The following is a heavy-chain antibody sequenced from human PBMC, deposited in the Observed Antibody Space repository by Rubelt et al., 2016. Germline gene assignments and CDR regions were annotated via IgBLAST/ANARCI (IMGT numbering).Heavy chain of an antibody. J-gene: IGHJ3*01. V-gene: IGHV5-51*01. CDR3: YVGVFDF. Sequence: EVQLVQSGAEVKKPGESLEISCKGSGYTFSTYRIGWVRQMPGKGPEWMGSIYPGDSQTVYSPSFQGHITISADKSSSTAYLQWNSLKASDTAMYYCYVGVFDFWCQGTAVTVSA. CDR1: GYTFSTYR. D-gene: IGHD1-26*01. CDR2: IYPGDSQT.